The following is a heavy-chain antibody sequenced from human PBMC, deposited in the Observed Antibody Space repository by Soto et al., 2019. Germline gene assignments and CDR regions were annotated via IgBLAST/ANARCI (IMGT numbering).Heavy chain of an antibody. J-gene: IGHJ3*02. D-gene: IGHD2-2*01. CDR3: ARDLRYCSSTSCYVSAFDI. CDR2: INASSGNT. Sequence: ASVKVSCKASGGTFSSYAMHWVRQAPGQRLEWMGWINASSGNTKYAQKFQGRVTMTRDTSISTAYMELSRLRSDDTAVYYCARDLRYCSSTSCYVSAFDIWGQGTMVTVSS. V-gene: IGHV1-2*02. CDR1: GGTFSSYA.